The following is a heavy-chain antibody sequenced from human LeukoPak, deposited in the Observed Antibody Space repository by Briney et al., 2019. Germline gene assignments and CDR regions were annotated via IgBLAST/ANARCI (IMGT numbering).Heavy chain of an antibody. CDR1: GGSISSYY. CDR3: ARGQLVGIVLRYFDWHWPFQH. CDR2: INHSGST. D-gene: IGHD3-9*01. V-gene: IGHV4-34*01. J-gene: IGHJ1*01. Sequence: SETLSLTCTVSGGSISSYYWSWIRQPPGKGLEWIGEINHSGSTNYNPSLKSRVTISVDTSKNQFSLKLSSVTAADTAVYYCARGQLVGIVLRYFDWHWPFQHWGQGTLVTVSS.